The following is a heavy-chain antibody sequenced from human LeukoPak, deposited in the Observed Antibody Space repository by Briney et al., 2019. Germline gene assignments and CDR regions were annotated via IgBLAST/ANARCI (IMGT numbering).Heavy chain of an antibody. CDR3: AILAAAGSGPGS. V-gene: IGHV3-11*06. CDR1: GFTFSDYY. CDR2: ISSSSSYT. D-gene: IGHD6-13*01. J-gene: IGHJ5*02. Sequence: PGGSLRLSCAASGFTFSDYYMSWIRQAPGKGLEWVSYISSSSSYTNYADSVKGRFTISRDNAKNTLYLQVNSLRAEDTAVYYCAILAAAGSGPGSWGQGTLVTVSS.